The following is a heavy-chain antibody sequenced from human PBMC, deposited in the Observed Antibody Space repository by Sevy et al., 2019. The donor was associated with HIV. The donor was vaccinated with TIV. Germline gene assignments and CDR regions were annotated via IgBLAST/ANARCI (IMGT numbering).Heavy chain of an antibody. D-gene: IGHD1-1*01. CDR3: VRRVVDAYNVYFDL. V-gene: IGHV3-21*05. CDR1: GFTFSADS. Sequence: GGSLRLSCTASGFTFSADSMNWVRQAPGKGLEWLSYISTGTDHIYYADSAKGRFTISRDDAKKSVYLEMKSLRDQDTALYYCVRRVVDAYNVYFDLWGQGTLVTVSS. J-gene: IGHJ4*02. CDR2: ISTGTDHI.